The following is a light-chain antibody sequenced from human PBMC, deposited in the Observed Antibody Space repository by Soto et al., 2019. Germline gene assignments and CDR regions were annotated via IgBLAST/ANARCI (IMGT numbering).Light chain of an antibody. Sequence: QSALTQPASVSGSPGQSITISCTGTSCDVGGYNYVSWYHQHPGKAPKLMIYDVSNRPSGVSNRFSGAKSCNTASLTISGRQAEDEADYYCSSDTSSSTRWDVFGTGTKLTVL. CDR3: SSDTSSSTRWDV. CDR1: SCDVGGYNY. J-gene: IGLJ1*01. CDR2: DVS. V-gene: IGLV2-14*01.